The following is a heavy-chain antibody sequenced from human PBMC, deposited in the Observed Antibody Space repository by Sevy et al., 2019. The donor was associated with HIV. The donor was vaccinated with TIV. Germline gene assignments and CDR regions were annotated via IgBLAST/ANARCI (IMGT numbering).Heavy chain of an antibody. Sequence: GGSLRLSCAASGFTFSTYTMVWIRQAPGRGLEWVSSISSSSRYIYYAESVKGRLTIFRDNAKNSVYLQMDSLRAEDTAIYYCAKEMGAKTYDHWGQGTLVTVSS. CDR1: GFTFSTYT. J-gene: IGHJ1*01. D-gene: IGHD1-26*01. CDR3: AKEMGAKTYDH. CDR2: ISSSSRYI. V-gene: IGHV3-21*01.